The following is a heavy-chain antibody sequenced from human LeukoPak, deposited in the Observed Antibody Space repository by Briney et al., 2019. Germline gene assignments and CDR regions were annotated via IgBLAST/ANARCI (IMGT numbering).Heavy chain of an antibody. Sequence: GGSLTLSCAASGYTCSSYGMHWVRQAPGKGLEWVALISYDGTNNHYADSVKGRFTISRDDSKNTLYLQMNSLRAEDTAVYYCARDGATWRDPGAYWGKRPLVTVSS. CDR3: ARDGATWRDPGAY. CDR2: ISYDGTNN. J-gene: IGHJ4*02. V-gene: IGHV3-30*03. CDR1: GYTCSSYG. D-gene: IGHD7-27*01.